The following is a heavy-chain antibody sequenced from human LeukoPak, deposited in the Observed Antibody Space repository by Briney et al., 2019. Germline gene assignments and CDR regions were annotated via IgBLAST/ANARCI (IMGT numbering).Heavy chain of an antibody. D-gene: IGHD3-3*01. V-gene: IGHV4-34*01. J-gene: IGHJ4*02. CDR3: ARQRDFWSGYYKDY. Sequence: PSETLSLTCAVYGGSFSGYYWSWIRQPPGKGLEWIGEINHSGSTNYNPSLKSRVTISVDTSKNQFSLTLSSVTAAETAVYYCARQRDFWSGYYKDYWGQGTLVTVSS. CDR1: GGSFSGYY. CDR2: INHSGST.